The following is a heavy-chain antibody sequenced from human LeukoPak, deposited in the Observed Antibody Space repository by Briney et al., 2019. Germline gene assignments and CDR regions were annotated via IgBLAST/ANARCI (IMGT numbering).Heavy chain of an antibody. D-gene: IGHD6-19*01. V-gene: IGHV4-4*02. CDR1: GGSISSSNW. CDR2: IYHSGST. J-gene: IGHJ4*02. CDR3: ASRCSSGSSLDH. Sequence: PSETLSLTCAVSGGSISSSNWWSWVRQPPGKGLEWIGEIYHSGSTNYSPSLKSRVTISVDKSKNEFSLKLSSVTAADTAVYYCASRCSSGSSLDHWGQGTLVTVSS.